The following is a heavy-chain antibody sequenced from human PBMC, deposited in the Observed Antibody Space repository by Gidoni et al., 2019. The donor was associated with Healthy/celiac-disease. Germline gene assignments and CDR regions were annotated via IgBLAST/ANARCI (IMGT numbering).Heavy chain of an antibody. Sequence: QLQLQESGPGLVKPSETLSLTCTVSGGSISSSSYYWGWIRQPPGKGLEWIGSIYYSGSTYYNPSLKSRVTISVDTSKNQFSLKLSSVTAADTAVYYCARRVDTAMVPTTPNYYYGMDVWGQGTTVTVSS. V-gene: IGHV4-39*01. D-gene: IGHD5-18*01. CDR3: ARRVDTAMVPTTPNYYYGMDV. J-gene: IGHJ6*02. CDR1: GGSISSSSYY. CDR2: IYYSGST.